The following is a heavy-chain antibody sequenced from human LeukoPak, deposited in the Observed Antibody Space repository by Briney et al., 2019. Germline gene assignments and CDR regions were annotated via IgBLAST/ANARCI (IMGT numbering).Heavy chain of an antibody. J-gene: IGHJ3*02. CDR2: ISSSMITI. CDR1: RFTFSSYW. CDR3: ARDYDVLVNAFDI. D-gene: IGHD3-16*01. Sequence: GGSVRLSCAASRFTFSSYWMNWVRQAPGKRMEWVASISSSMITINYADSVQGRFTLSRDNAKNELYLQMNSLRAEDTALYYCARDYDVLVNAFDIWGQGTKVTVSS. V-gene: IGHV3-21*01.